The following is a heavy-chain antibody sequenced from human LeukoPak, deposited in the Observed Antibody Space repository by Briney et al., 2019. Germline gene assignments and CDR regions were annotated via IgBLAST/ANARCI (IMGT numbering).Heavy chain of an antibody. V-gene: IGHV4-39*07. D-gene: IGHD3-22*01. CDR2: IYYSGST. J-gene: IGHJ4*02. CDR3: ARDRDYYDSSGYLFDY. Sequence: SETLSLTCTVSGGSISSSSYYWGWIRQPPGKGLEWIGSIYYSGSTYYNPSLKSRVTISVDTSKNQFSLKLSSVTAADTGVYYCARDRDYYDSSGYLFDYWGQGTLVTVSS. CDR1: GGSISSSSYY.